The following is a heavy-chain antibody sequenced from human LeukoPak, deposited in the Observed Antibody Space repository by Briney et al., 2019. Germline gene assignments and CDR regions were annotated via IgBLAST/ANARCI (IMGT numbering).Heavy chain of an antibody. CDR1: GGSISSYY. D-gene: IGHD3-9*01. V-gene: IGHV4-4*07. J-gene: IGHJ4*02. Sequence: SETLSLTCTVSGGSISSYYWSWIRQPAGKGLEWIGRIYTSGSTNYNLSLKSRVTMSVDTSKNQFSLKLSSVTAADTAVYYCARGRTYYDILTGYSHSNFDYWGQGTLVTVSS. CDR3: ARGRTYYDILTGYSHSNFDY. CDR2: IYTSGST.